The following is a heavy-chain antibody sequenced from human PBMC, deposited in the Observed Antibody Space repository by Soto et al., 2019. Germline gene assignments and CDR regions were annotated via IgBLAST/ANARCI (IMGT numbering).Heavy chain of an antibody. CDR3: ARDRLMATAGTARHYFGLDV. D-gene: IGHD5-18*01. CDR1: GGSIRSGGYY. CDR2: IYYSGST. V-gene: IGHV4-31*03. J-gene: IGHJ6*02. Sequence: SETLSLTCTVSGGSIRSGGYYWSWVRQSPRRGLEWIGNIYYSGSTYYNPSLKSRLTISVDTSKNQFSLNLSSVTAADTAVYYCARDRLMATAGTARHYFGLDVWGQGTTVTVSS.